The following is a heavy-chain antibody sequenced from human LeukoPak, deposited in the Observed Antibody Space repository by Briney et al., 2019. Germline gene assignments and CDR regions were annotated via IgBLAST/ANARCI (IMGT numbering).Heavy chain of an antibody. V-gene: IGHV4-59*06. Sequence: SETLSLTCTVSGGSISSYYWSWHPQPPGKGLVGSGYIYYSGSTYYNPSLQSRVTISVDTSKNQYSLKLSSVTAAATAVYYCTSDSYYDILTGPTWGQGPLVTVSS. D-gene: IGHD3-9*01. J-gene: IGHJ5*02. CDR2: IYYSGST. CDR1: GGSISSYY. CDR3: TSDSYYDILTGPT.